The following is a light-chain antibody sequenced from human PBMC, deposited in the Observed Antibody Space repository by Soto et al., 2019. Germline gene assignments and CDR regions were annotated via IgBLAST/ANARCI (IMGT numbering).Light chain of an antibody. CDR1: SSDVGGYNY. J-gene: IGLJ2*01. CDR3: QSYDSSLSGFAV. CDR2: EVS. Sequence: QSALTQPASVSGSPGQSITISCTGTSSDVGGYNYVSWYQQHPGKAPKLMIYEVSNRPSGVSNRFSGSKSGNTASLTISGLQAEDEADYYCQSYDSSLSGFAVFGGGTKLTVL. V-gene: IGLV2-14*01.